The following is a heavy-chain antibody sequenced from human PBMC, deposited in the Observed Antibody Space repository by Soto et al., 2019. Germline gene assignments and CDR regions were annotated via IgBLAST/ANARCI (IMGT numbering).Heavy chain of an antibody. V-gene: IGHV4-4*02. Sequence: PSETLSLTCAVSGGSISSSNWWSWVRQPPGKGLEWIGEIYHSGSTNYNPSLKSRVTISVDKSKNQFSLKLSSVTAADTAVYYCARVSWGIVVVPAANGTRRRYYYYYGMDVWGQGTTVTVSS. CDR1: GGSISSSNW. CDR3: ARVSWGIVVVPAANGTRRRYYYYYGMDV. CDR2: IYHSGST. J-gene: IGHJ6*02. D-gene: IGHD2-2*01.